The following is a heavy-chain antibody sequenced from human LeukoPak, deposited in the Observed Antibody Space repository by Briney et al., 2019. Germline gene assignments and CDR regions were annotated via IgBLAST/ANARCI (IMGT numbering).Heavy chain of an antibody. CDR3: AKQRGALRENYYMDV. CDR2: NAGSSSR. J-gene: IGHJ6*03. Sequence: PGGSLRLSCAASGFIFSSYAMSWVRQAPGKGLEWVSNAGSSSRLYGDSVKGRFSVSRDNSKNTLYLQMNSLRADDTAVYYCAKQRGALRENYYMDVWGKGTTVTVSS. CDR1: GFIFSSYA. V-gene: IGHV3-23*01.